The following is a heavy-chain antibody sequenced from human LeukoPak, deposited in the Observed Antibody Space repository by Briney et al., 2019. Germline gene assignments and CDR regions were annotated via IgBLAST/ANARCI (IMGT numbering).Heavy chain of an antibody. Sequence: PGGSLRLSCAASGFTFSSYAMHWVRQAPGKGLEWVAVISYDGSNKYYADSVKGRFTISRDNSKNTLYLQMNSLRAEDTAVYYCAKDGAVAGHFDYWGQGTLVTVSS. J-gene: IGHJ4*02. CDR2: ISYDGSNK. CDR1: GFTFSSYA. V-gene: IGHV3-30-3*01. CDR3: AKDGAVAGHFDY. D-gene: IGHD6-19*01.